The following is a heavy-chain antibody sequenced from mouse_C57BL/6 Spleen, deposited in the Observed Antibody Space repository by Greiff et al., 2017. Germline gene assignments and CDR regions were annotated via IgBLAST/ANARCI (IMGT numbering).Heavy chain of an antibody. CDR2: IAPSDSET. Sequence: QVQLQQPGAELVRPGSSVKLSCKASGYTFTSYWMHWVKQRPIQGLEWIGNIAPSDSETHSNQTFTDKDTLTVDTSSSTAYMLLSSLTSEDSAVDYCAKDSSGYDYFDYWGQGTTLTVSS. J-gene: IGHJ2*01. D-gene: IGHD3-2*02. CDR1: GYTFTSYW. V-gene: IGHV1-52*01. CDR3: AKDSSGYDYFDY.